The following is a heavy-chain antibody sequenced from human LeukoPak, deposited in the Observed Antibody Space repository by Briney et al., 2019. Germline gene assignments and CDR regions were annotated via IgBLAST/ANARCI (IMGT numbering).Heavy chain of an antibody. CDR3: ALKGLYCSGGSCYSDLSWFDP. V-gene: IGHV1-69*02. CDR2: IIPILGIA. J-gene: IGHJ5*02. CDR1: GGTFSSYT. Sequence: SVKVFCKASGGTFSSYTISWVRQAPGQGLEWMGRIIPILGIANYAQKFQGRVTITADKSTSTAYMELSSLRSEDTAVYYCALKGLYCSGGSCYSDLSWFDPWGQGTLVTVSS. D-gene: IGHD2-15*01.